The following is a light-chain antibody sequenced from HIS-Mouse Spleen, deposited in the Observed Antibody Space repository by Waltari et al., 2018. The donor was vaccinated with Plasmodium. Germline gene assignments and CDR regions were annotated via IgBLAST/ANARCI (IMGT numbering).Light chain of an antibody. CDR3: QVWDSSSDHPV. CDR2: DDS. J-gene: IGLJ2*01. Sequence: SYVLTQPPSVSVAPGQTARITCGGNNIGSKSEHWYQQKPGQAPVLVVYDDSDRHSGIPERFSGSNPGNTAPLTISRVEAGDEADYYCQVWDSSSDHPVFGGGTKLTVL. V-gene: IGLV3-21*02. CDR1: NIGSKS.